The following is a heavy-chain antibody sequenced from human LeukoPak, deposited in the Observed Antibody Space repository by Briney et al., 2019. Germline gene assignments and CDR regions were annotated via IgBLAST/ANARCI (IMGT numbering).Heavy chain of an antibody. CDR2: INHSGNT. CDR1: GGSFSGYY. D-gene: IGHD3-10*01. J-gene: IGHJ4*02. CDR3: ARGIPSQYYYGSGSLFDY. V-gene: IGHV4-34*01. Sequence: KPSETLSLTCAVYGGSFSGYYWSWIRQPPGKGLEWIGEINHSGNTNYNPSLKSRVTISVDTSKNQFSLKLSSVTAADTAVYYCARGIPSQYYYGSGSLFDYWGQGTLVTVSS.